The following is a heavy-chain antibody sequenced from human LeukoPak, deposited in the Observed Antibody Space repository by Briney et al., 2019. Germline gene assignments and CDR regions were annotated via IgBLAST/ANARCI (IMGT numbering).Heavy chain of an antibody. J-gene: IGHJ4*02. CDR1: GYSISSGYY. V-gene: IGHV4-38-2*02. CDR3: ASGGRPDGYCSGGSCYSRRNY. Sequence: PSETLSLTCTVSGYSISSGYYWGWIRQPPGKGLEWIGSIYHSGSTSYNPSLKRRVTISVDTSKNQFSLKLSSVSAADTAVYYCASGGRPDGYCSGGSCYSRRNYWGQGTLVTVSP. D-gene: IGHD2-15*01. CDR2: IYHSGST.